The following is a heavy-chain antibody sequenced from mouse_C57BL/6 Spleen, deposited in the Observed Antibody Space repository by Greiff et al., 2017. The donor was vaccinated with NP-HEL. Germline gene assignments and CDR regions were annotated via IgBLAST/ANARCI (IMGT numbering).Heavy chain of an antibody. CDR3: ARRMGLRRSYWYFDV. CDR2: IDPSDSYT. Sequence: VQLQQSGAELVMPGASVKLSCKASGYTFTSYWMHWVKQRPGQGLEWIGEIDPSDSYTNYNQKFKGKSTLTVDKSSSTAYMQLSSLTSEDSAVYYCARRMGLRRSYWYFDVWGTGTTVTVSS. D-gene: IGHD2-4*01. V-gene: IGHV1-69*01. CDR1: GYTFTSYW. J-gene: IGHJ1*03.